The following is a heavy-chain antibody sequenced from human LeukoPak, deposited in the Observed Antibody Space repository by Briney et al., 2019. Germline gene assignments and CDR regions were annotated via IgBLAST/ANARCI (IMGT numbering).Heavy chain of an antibody. V-gene: IGHV4-38-2*02. Sequence: SETLSLTCSVSAYSISSGYYWGWIRQPPGKGLEWIGTIYHSGTTYYNPSLKSRVTISVDTSKNQFSLKLSSVTAADTAVYYCASNVLYSSSADYWGQGTLVTVSS. CDR1: AYSISSGYY. CDR3: ASNVLYSSSADY. J-gene: IGHJ4*02. CDR2: IYHSGTT. D-gene: IGHD6-6*01.